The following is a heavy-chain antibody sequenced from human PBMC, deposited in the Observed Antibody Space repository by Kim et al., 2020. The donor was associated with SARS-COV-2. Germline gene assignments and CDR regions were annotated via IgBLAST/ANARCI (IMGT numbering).Heavy chain of an antibody. CDR1: GFTFSGYW. CDR3: ARSRGAGFDF. D-gene: IGHD6-19*01. Sequence: GGSLRLSCAASGFTFSGYWMHWVRQPPGKGLVWVSRVNTDGSTTTYADSVKGRFTISRDNAKNTLYLQMNSLRAEDTAVYYCARSRGAGFDFWGLGTLVTVSS. V-gene: IGHV3-74*01. CDR2: VNTDGSTT. J-gene: IGHJ4*02.